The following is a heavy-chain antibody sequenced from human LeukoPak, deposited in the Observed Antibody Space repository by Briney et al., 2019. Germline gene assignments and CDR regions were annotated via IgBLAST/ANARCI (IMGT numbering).Heavy chain of an antibody. CDR1: GFTFSSYE. D-gene: IGHD3-22*01. J-gene: IGHJ4*02. Sequence: GGSLRLSCAASGFTFSSYEMNWVRQAPGKGLEWVSYISSSGSTIYYADSVKGRFTISRDNAKNSLYLQMNSLRAEDTAVYYCARESYDSSGYYIFFDYWGQGTLVIVSS. CDR3: ARESYDSSGYYIFFDY. CDR2: ISSSGSTI. V-gene: IGHV3-48*03.